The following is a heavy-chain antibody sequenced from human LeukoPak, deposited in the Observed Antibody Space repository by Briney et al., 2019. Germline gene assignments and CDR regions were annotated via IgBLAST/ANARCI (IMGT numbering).Heavy chain of an antibody. V-gene: IGHV3-7*01. D-gene: IGHD3-10*01. CDR1: GFTFSSCW. CDR3: ARDQSGSFHFDY. CDR2: IKQDGSEK. J-gene: IGHJ4*02. Sequence: PGGSLRLSCAASGFTFSSCWMSWVRQAPGKGLEWVANIKQDGSEKYYVYSVKGRFTISRDNAKNSLYLQMNSLRAEDTAVYYCARDQSGSFHFDYWGQGTLVTVSS.